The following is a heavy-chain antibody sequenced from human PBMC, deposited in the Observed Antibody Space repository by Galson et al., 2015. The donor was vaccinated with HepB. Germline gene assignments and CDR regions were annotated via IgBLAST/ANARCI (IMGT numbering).Heavy chain of an antibody. D-gene: IGHD2-2*01. CDR1: GFTFSSYA. J-gene: IGHJ4*02. CDR2: ISGGADAT. Sequence: SLRLSCAASGFTFSSYAMSWVRQAPGKGLEWVATISGGADATYYADSVKGRFTISRDNSKNTLYLQMDGLRAEDTAVFFCAKYPLSSHRGVFDLWGQGTLVTVSS. V-gene: IGHV3-23*01. CDR3: AKYPLSSHRGVFDL.